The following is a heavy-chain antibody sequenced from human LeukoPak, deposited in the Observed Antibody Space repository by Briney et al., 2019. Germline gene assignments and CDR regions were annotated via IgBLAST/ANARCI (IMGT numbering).Heavy chain of an antibody. V-gene: IGHV3-48*01. D-gene: IGHD1-26*01. J-gene: IGHJ1*01. CDR3: ARDLVVGATVG. Sequence: GGSLRLSCAASGFTFSSYSMNWVRQAPGKGPEWVSYISSSSSTIYYADSVKGRFTISRDNAKNSLYLQMNSLRAEDTAVYYCARDLVVGATVGWGQGTLVTVSS. CDR2: ISSSSSTI. CDR1: GFTFSSYS.